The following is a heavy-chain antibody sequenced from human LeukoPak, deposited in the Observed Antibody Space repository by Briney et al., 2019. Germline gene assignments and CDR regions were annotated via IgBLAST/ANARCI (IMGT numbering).Heavy chain of an antibody. Sequence: GGSLRLSCAASGFTFSSYAMSWVRQAPGKGLEWVSAISGSGGSTYYADSVKGRLTISRDNSKNTLYLQMNSLRAEDTAVYYCAKATSIVVVVAATPLWGQGTLVTVSS. J-gene: IGHJ4*02. D-gene: IGHD2-15*01. V-gene: IGHV3-23*01. CDR3: AKATSIVVVVAATPL. CDR2: ISGSGGST. CDR1: GFTFSSYA.